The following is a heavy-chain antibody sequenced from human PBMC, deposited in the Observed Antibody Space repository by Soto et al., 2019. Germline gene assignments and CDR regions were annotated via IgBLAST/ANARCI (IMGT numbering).Heavy chain of an antibody. J-gene: IGHJ4*02. CDR2: IRSKPYGGTT. CDR3: TRVNWNKVALDY. D-gene: IGHD1-1*01. CDR1: GFTFGIDA. V-gene: IGHV3-49*04. Sequence: SLRLSCATSGFTFGIDAMNWVRQAPGKGLEWVGFIRSKPYGGTTEYAASVKGRFTISRDDSKSIAYLQMNSLKTDDAGVYYCTRVNWNKVALDYWGQGTLVTVSS.